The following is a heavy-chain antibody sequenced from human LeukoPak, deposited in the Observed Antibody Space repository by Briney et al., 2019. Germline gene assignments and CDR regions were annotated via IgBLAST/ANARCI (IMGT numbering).Heavy chain of an antibody. Sequence: SQTLSLTCAISGDSVSSNSAAWNWIRQSPSRGLEWLGRTYYRPEWSNNYAVSVKSRIIINPDTAKNQLSLQLSSVTPDDTAVYFCARAREGGWYFDLWGRGTLVSVSS. CDR2: TYYRPEWSN. D-gene: IGHD1-26*01. CDR1: GDSVSSNSAA. J-gene: IGHJ2*01. V-gene: IGHV6-1*01. CDR3: ARAREGGWYFDL.